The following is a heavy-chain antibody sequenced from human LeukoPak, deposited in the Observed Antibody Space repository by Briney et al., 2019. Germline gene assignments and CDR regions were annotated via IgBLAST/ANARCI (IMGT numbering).Heavy chain of an antibody. CDR2: INHSGST. CDR1: GGSFSGYY. D-gene: IGHD6-13*01. J-gene: IGHJ6*02. Sequence: SETLSLTCAVYGGSFSGYYWSWIRQPPGKGLEWIGEINHSGSTNYNPSLKSRVTISVDTSKNQFSLKLSSVTAADTAVYYCARGVPTTAAGSPIRYYYYGRRLGPRDHGHRLL. CDR3: ARGVPTTAAGSPIRYYYYGRR. V-gene: IGHV4-34*01.